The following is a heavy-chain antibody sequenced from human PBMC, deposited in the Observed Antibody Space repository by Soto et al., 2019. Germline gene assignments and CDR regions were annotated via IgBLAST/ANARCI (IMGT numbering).Heavy chain of an antibody. V-gene: IGHV5-51*01. Sequence: GESLKISCKCSGYSFTSYWSGWVRQMPRKGLEWMGIIYPVDSDTRYSPSFQGQVTISADKSISTAYLQWSSLKASDTAMYYCARHFEFDQTYYDFWSGYSPNYYYYGMDVWGQGTTVTVSS. CDR2: IYPVDSDT. J-gene: IGHJ6*02. CDR3: ARHFEFDQTYYDFWSGYSPNYYYYGMDV. CDR1: GYSFTSYW. D-gene: IGHD3-3*01.